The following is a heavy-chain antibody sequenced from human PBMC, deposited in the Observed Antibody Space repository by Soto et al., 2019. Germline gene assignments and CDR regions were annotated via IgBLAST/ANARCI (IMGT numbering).Heavy chain of an antibody. V-gene: IGHV3-53*01. Sequence: PGGSLRLSCAVSGFTVSSNYMSWVRQAPGKGLEWVSVIYSGGSTYYADSVKGRFTISRDNSKNTLYLQMNSLRAEDTAVYYCARDHTEYCTGGSCYWFDPWGQGALVTVSS. CDR2: IYSGGST. CDR1: GFTVSSNY. J-gene: IGHJ5*02. CDR3: ARDHTEYCTGGSCYWFDP. D-gene: IGHD2-15*01.